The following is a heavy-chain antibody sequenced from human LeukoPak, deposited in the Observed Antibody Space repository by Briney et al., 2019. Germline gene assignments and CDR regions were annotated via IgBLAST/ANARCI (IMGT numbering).Heavy chain of an antibody. CDR3: ARHQWIVENYDILTGYYPTSFFDY. D-gene: IGHD3-9*01. CDR2: IYTSGST. Sequence: SETLSLTCTVSGDSISNYYWSWIRQPAGKGLEWIGRIYTSGSTYYNPSLKSRVTISVDTSKNQFSLKLSSVTAADTAVYYCARHQWIVENYDILTGYYPTSFFDYWGQGTLVTASS. J-gene: IGHJ4*02. V-gene: IGHV4-4*07. CDR1: GDSISNYY.